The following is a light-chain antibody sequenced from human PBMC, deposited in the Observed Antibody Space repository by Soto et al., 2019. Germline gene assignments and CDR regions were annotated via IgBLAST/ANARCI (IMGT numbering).Light chain of an antibody. CDR1: SSDVGGYNY. V-gene: IGLV2-14*03. Sequence: QSALTQPASVSGSPGQSITITCTGTSSDVGGYNYVSWFQQHPGKAPKLMIYDVSNRPSGVPYRFSGSKSGNTASLTISGLQAEDEADYYCSSYTTRSTVFGGGTKLTVL. CDR3: SSYTTRSTV. J-gene: IGLJ3*02. CDR2: DVS.